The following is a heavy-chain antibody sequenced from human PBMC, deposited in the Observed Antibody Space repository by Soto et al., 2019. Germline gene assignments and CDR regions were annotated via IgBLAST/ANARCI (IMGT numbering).Heavy chain of an antibody. V-gene: IGHV3-33*01. CDR1: GFTFSSYG. CDR2: IWYDGSNK. J-gene: IGHJ4*02. Sequence: QVQLVESGGGVVQPGRSLRLSCAASGFTFSSYGMHWVRQAPGKGLERVAVIWYDGSNKYYAESVKGRFTISRDNSKNTLYLQMSSLRAEDTAVYYCAREQALVWFGELFSRQPIDYCGQGPLVTVSS. CDR3: AREQALVWFGELFSRQPIDY. D-gene: IGHD3-10*01.